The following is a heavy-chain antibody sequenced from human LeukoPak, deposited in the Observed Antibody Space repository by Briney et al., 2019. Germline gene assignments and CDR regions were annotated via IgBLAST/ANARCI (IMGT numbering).Heavy chain of an antibody. CDR3: ARDRRSSSSNSILFDY. Sequence: ASVKVSCKASGYTVTNYGVSWVRQAPGQGLEWMGWIGAYNGNTNYAQKLQGRVTMTTDTSTSTAYMELRSLRSDGTAVYYCARDRRSSSSNSILFDYWGQGTVVTVSS. V-gene: IGHV1-18*01. J-gene: IGHJ4*02. CDR2: IGAYNGNT. CDR1: GYTVTNYG. D-gene: IGHD6-6*01.